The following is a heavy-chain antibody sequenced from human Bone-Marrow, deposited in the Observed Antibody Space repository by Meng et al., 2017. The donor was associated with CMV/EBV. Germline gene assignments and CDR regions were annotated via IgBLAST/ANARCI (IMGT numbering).Heavy chain of an antibody. CDR3: ARELLSGYSTSWYDC. CDR2: IIPIFGTA. CDR1: GGTFSSYA. J-gene: IGHJ5*01. Sequence: SGGTFSSYAISWVRQAPGQGLEWMGGIIPIFGTANYAQKFQGRVTITTDESTSTAYMELSSLRSEDTAVYYCARELLSGYSTSWYDCWGQGTLVTVSS. D-gene: IGHD6-13*01. V-gene: IGHV1-69*05.